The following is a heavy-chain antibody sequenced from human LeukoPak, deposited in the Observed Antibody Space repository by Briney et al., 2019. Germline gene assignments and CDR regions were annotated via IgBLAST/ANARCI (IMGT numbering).Heavy chain of an antibody. V-gene: IGHV4-59*01. CDR2: VFYSGST. CDR3: AGRTARYFDY. D-gene: IGHD2-21*02. CDR1: GDSISNYY. J-gene: IGHJ4*02. Sequence: SETLSLTCSVSGDSISNYYWSWLRQPPGEGLQWIGYVFYSGSTNYNASLKSRVVISVDTSKNQFSLKLTSVTAADTAVYYCAGRTARYFDYWGQGFLVTVSS.